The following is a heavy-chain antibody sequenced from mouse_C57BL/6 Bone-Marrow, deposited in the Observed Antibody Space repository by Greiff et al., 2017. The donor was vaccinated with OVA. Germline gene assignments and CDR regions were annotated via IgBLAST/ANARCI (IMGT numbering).Heavy chain of an antibody. CDR1: GYTFTEYT. CDR2: FYPGSGSI. D-gene: IGHD1-1*01. J-gene: IGHJ1*03. Sequence: VKLMESGAELVKPGASVKLSCKASGYTFTEYTIHWVKQRSGQGLEWIGWFYPGSGSIKYNEKFKDKATLTADKSSSTVYMELSRLTSEDSAVYFCARHEDYYGSSRGNFDVWGTGTTVTVSS. CDR3: ARHEDYYGSSRGNFDV. V-gene: IGHV1-62-2*01.